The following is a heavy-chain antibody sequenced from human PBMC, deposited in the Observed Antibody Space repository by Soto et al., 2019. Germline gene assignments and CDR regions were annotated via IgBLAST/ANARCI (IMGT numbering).Heavy chain of an antibody. Sequence: PGGSLRLSCAASGFTFSSYGRHWVRQAPGKGLEWVAVIWYDGSNKYYADSVKGRFTISRDNSKNALYLQMNSLRAEDTAVYYCARDGPIDYYDSSGYSFDYWGQGTLVTVS. CDR1: GFTFSSYG. J-gene: IGHJ4*02. V-gene: IGHV3-33*01. CDR3: ARDGPIDYYDSSGYSFDY. D-gene: IGHD3-22*01. CDR2: IWYDGSNK.